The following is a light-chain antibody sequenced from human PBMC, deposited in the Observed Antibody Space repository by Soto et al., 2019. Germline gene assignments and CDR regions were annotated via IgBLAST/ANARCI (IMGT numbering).Light chain of an antibody. CDR3: CSYGGSATLV. V-gene: IGLV2-23*02. CDR2: EVS. Sequence: QSALTQPASVSGSPGQSITISCTGTSNDVGTYNLVSWYQQHPGKAPKLMIYEVSERPSGVSDRFSGSKSGNTASLTISGLQPEDEADYFCCSYGGSATLVFGGGTKVTVL. CDR1: SNDVGTYNL. J-gene: IGLJ2*01.